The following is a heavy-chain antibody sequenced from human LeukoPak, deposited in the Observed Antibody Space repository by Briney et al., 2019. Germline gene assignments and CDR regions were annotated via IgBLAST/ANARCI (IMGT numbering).Heavy chain of an antibody. J-gene: IGHJ5*02. CDR1: GYSISSGYY. Sequence: SETLSLTCTVSGYSISSGYYWGWIRQPPGKGLEWIGSIYHSGSTYYNPSLKSRVTISVDTSKNQFSLKLSSVTAADTAVYYCAREGVGVGATRWFDPWGQGTLVTVSS. CDR3: AREGVGVGATRWFDP. D-gene: IGHD1-26*01. CDR2: IYHSGST. V-gene: IGHV4-38-2*02.